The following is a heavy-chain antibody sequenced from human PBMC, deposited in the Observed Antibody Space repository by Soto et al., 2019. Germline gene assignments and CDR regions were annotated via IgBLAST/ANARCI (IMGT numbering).Heavy chain of an antibody. D-gene: IGHD5-12*01. V-gene: IGHV1-18*04. J-gene: IGHJ3*02. CDR3: ATDGPTNSGNIYAFDI. CDR2: VTPYKADT. CDR1: GYTLTNYG. Sequence: QAQLVQAGAEVKKSGASVRVSCKASGYTLTNYGVTWVRQAPGQGLEWLGRVTPYKADTNSAQNLQGRVTMATDTSTNAAYLELRSLRSDDTAVYFCATDGPTNSGNIYAFDIWGQGTMVTLSA.